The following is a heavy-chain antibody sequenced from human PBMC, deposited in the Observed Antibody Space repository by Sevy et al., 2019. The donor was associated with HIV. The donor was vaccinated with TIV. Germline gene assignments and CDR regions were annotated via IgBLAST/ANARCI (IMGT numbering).Heavy chain of an antibody. CDR2: ISSSSSYI. D-gene: IGHD2-21*02. CDR1: GFTFSSYS. Sequence: GGSLRLSCAASGFTFSSYSMNWVRQAPGKGLEWVSSISSSSSYIYYADSVKGRITISRDNAKNSLYLQMNSLRAEDTAVYYCARDSKYCGGDCKHYYYYYMDVWGKGTTVTVSS. CDR3: ARDSKYCGGDCKHYYYYYMDV. J-gene: IGHJ6*03. V-gene: IGHV3-21*01.